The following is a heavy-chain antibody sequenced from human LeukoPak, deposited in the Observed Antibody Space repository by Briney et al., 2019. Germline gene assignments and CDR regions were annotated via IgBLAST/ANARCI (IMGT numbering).Heavy chain of an antibody. CDR2: ISYDGSNK. CDR1: GFTFSSYA. Sequence: GRSLRLSCAASGFTFSSYAMHWVRQAPGKGLEWVAVISYDGSNKYYADSVKGRFTISRDNSKNTLYLQMNSLRAEDTAVYYCARDSLPLIRGVHAFDIWGQGTMVTVSS. J-gene: IGHJ3*02. CDR3: ARDSLPLIRGVHAFDI. V-gene: IGHV3-30*04. D-gene: IGHD3-16*01.